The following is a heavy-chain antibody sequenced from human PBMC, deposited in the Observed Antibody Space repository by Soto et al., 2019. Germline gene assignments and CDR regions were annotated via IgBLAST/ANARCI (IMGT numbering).Heavy chain of an antibody. D-gene: IGHD3-10*01. J-gene: IGHJ3*02. Sequence: PXXTLSLTCTVSGGSISSYYWSWIRQPPGXXXXXXXXXSXXXSTXXKHXXXXXXXPXXPTXXXQPSLTLTSVTAEETAVYYCARRYGSCFDIWGQGTMVT. CDR1: GGSISSYY. CDR3: ARRYGSCFDI. CDR2: XSXXXST. V-gene: IGHV4-4*08.